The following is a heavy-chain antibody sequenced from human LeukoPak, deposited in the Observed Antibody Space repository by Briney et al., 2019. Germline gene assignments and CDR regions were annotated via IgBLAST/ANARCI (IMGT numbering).Heavy chain of an antibody. CDR3: AKDTIFDYYYGSGTPYFDY. CDR1: GFTFSSYA. J-gene: IGHJ4*02. CDR2: ISCSSGST. Sequence: GGALILSCAASGFTFSSYAMSWVRQAPGKVLEWVYAISCSSGSTYYADSVKGRISISRDNSKNTLYMQMNSVRAEDTAVYYCAKDTIFDYYYGSGTPYFDYWGQGTLVTVSS. V-gene: IGHV3-23*01. D-gene: IGHD3-10*01.